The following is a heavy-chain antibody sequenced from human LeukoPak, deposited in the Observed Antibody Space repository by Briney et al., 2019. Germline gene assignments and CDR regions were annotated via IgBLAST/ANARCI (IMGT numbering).Heavy chain of an antibody. J-gene: IGHJ4*02. CDR1: GITFRNYA. D-gene: IGHD6-6*01. CDR3: ARDSSRKFDF. Sequence: GTSLRLSCAGSGITFRNYAIHWVRQAPGKGLEWVAVIWYDGSEKNYAESVKGRLTLSRDNSKNTVYLQLDSLRAEDTAVYYCARDSSRKFDFWGQGTLVTVSS. V-gene: IGHV3-33*01. CDR2: IWYDGSEK.